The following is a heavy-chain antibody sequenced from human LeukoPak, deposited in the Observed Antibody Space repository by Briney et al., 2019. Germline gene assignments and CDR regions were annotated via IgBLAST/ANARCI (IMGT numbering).Heavy chain of an antibody. Sequence: GGSLRLSCAASGFTFSSYAMHWVRQAPGRGLEWVAVISYDGSNKYYADSVKGRFTISRDNSKNTLYLQMNSLRAEDTAVYYCARAPVGSGWSGFDYWGQGTLVTVSS. CDR2: ISYDGSNK. J-gene: IGHJ4*02. CDR1: GFTFSSYA. V-gene: IGHV3-30-3*01. CDR3: ARAPVGSGWSGFDY. D-gene: IGHD6-19*01.